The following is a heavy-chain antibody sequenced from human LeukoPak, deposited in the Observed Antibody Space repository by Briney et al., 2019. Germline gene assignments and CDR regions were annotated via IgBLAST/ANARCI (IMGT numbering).Heavy chain of an antibody. CDR2: IIPIFGTA. V-gene: IGHV1-69*13. Sequence: SVKVSCKASGGTFSSYAISWVRQAPGQGLEWMGGIIPIFGTANYAQKFQGRVTITADESTSTAYMELSSLTSEDTAVYYCATGAVPAAPGRFDYWGQGTLVTVSS. CDR1: GGTFSSYA. D-gene: IGHD2-2*01. J-gene: IGHJ4*02. CDR3: ATGAVPAAPGRFDY.